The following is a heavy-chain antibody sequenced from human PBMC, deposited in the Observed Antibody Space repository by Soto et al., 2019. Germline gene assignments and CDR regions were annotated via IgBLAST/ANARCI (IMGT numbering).Heavy chain of an antibody. CDR3: ARDLYYGSGSYVYYFDY. Sequence: ASVKVSCKASGYTFTSYYMHWVRQAPGQGLEWMGIINPSGGSTSYAQKFQGRVTMTRDTSTSTVYMELSSLRSEDTAVYYCARDLYYGSGSYVYYFDYWGQGTMVTVSS. J-gene: IGHJ4*02. CDR1: GYTFTSYY. V-gene: IGHV1-46*03. CDR2: INPSGGST. D-gene: IGHD3-10*01.